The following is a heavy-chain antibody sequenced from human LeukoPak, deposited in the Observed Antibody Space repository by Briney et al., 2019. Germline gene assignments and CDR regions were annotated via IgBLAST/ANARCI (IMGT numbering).Heavy chain of an antibody. D-gene: IGHD6-13*01. CDR3: AKDRETTASGTFDY. Sequence: GRSLRLSCAASGFTFSNYGMHCVRQAPGKGLEWVAGISEDGINKYYADSVKARFTISRDNSNNTLFLQMNNLRADDTAVYYCAKDRETTASGTFDYWGQGVLVTASS. CDR1: GFTFSNYG. CDR2: ISEDGINK. J-gene: IGHJ4*02. V-gene: IGHV3-30*18.